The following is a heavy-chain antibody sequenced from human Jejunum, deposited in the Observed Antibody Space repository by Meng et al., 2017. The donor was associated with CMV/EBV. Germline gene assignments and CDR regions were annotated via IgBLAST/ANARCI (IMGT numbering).Heavy chain of an antibody. CDR1: AFTFSIHT. CDR3: AKLTDS. V-gene: IGHV3-23*01. Sequence: WSLRLSCAASAFTFSIHTMSWVRQAPGKGLEWVSSITGSGTSTYYADSVKGRFTVSRDSSKNSLYLQMNSLRAEDTAVYYCAKLTDSWGQGALVTVSS. CDR2: ITGSGTST. J-gene: IGHJ4*02.